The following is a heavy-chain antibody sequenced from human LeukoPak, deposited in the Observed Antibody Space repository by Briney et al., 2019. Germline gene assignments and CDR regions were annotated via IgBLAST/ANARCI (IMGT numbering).Heavy chain of an antibody. Sequence: GGSLRLSCAASGFTFSNYGMSWVRQAPGKGLEWVSVIGGSGGDTYYADSVKGRFTISRDNSKNTLHLQMGSLRVEDTAIYYCAKQFGGSSWPIHYWGQGTLVTVSS. V-gene: IGHV3-23*01. CDR3: AKQFGGSSWPIHY. D-gene: IGHD6-13*01. J-gene: IGHJ4*02. CDR2: IGGSGGDT. CDR1: GFTFSNYG.